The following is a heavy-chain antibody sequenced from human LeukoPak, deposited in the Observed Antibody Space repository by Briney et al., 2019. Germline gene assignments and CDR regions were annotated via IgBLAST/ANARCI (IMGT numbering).Heavy chain of an antibody. CDR3: ARDLKGVNNWFDP. Sequence: PSETPSLTCTVSGGSISSYFWSWIRQPPGKGLEWIGYIYYSGSTNYNPSLKSRVTISVDTSKNQFSLKLSSVTAADTAVYYCARDLKGVNNWFDPWGQGTLVTVSS. V-gene: IGHV4-59*01. J-gene: IGHJ5*02. CDR2: IYYSGST. CDR1: GGSISSYF.